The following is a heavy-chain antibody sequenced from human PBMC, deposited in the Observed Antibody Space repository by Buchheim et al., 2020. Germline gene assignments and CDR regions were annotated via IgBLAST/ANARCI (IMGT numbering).Heavy chain of an antibody. CDR1: GYTFTSYY. D-gene: IGHD6-19*01. CDR3: ARDTRGIAVAGTQGFDP. V-gene: IGHV1-46*01. Sequence: QVQLVQPGAEVKKPGASVKVSCKASGYTFTSYYMHWVRQAPGQGLEWMGIINPSGGSTSYAQKFQGRVTMTRDTSTSTVYMELSSLRSEDTAVYYCARDTRGIAVAGTQGFDPWGQGTL. CDR2: INPSGGST. J-gene: IGHJ5*02.